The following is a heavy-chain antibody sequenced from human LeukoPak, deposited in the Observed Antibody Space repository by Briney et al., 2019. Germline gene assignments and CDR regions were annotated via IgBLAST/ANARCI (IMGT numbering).Heavy chain of an antibody. D-gene: IGHD3-22*01. Sequence: GGSLRLSCAASGFTVSSNYMSWVRQAPGKGLEWGSVIYSGGSTYYADSVKGRFTISRDNSKNTLYIQMNSLIAEDTAVYYCARMPHYYDSSGYGGDWLYWGQGTLVTVSS. J-gene: IGHJ4*02. CDR1: GFTVSSNY. V-gene: IGHV3-53*01. CDR3: ARMPHYYDSSGYGGDWLY. CDR2: IYSGGST.